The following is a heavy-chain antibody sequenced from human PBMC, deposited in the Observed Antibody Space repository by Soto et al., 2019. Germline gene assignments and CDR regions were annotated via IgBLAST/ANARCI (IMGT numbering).Heavy chain of an antibody. Sequence: QVQLVQSGAEVKKPGASVKVSCKASGYTFTSYAMHWVRQAPGQRLEWMGWINAGNGNTKYSQKFQGRVTITRDTSASTAYMELSSLRSEDTAVYYCAGGRIALPYYDYYGMDVWGKGTTVTVSS. CDR3: AGGRIALPYYDYYGMDV. CDR2: INAGNGNT. CDR1: GYTFTSYA. V-gene: IGHV1-3*01. D-gene: IGHD6-13*01. J-gene: IGHJ6*04.